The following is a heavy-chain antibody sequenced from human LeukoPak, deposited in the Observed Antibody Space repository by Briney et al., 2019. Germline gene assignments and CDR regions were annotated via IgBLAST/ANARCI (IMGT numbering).Heavy chain of an antibody. V-gene: IGHV4-34*01. CDR3: AREMGATKYYYDSSGYYRYFDY. Sequence: SETLSLTCAVYGGSFSGYNWSWIRQPPGKGLEWIGEINHSGSTNYNPSLKSRVTISVDTSKNQFSLKLSSVTAADTAVYYCAREMGATKYYYDSSGYYRYFDYWGQGTLVTVSS. D-gene: IGHD3-22*01. CDR2: INHSGST. CDR1: GGSFSGYN. J-gene: IGHJ4*02.